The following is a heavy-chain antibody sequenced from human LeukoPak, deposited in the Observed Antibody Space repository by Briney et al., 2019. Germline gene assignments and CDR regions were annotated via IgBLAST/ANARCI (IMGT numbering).Heavy chain of an antibody. CDR3: ARNVYYDTRGFYRGGFDL. Sequence: PGGSLRLSCAASGFTLSNYWMAWVRQAPGKGLEWAASIRQDGSAEYLVESVKARFTISRDNAKYSLFLQIPSLSAEVTAIYYCARNVYYDTRGFYRGGFDLWGGGTLVTVSS. D-gene: IGHD3-22*01. V-gene: IGHV3-7*01. CDR1: GFTLSNYW. J-gene: IGHJ2*01. CDR2: IRQDGSAE.